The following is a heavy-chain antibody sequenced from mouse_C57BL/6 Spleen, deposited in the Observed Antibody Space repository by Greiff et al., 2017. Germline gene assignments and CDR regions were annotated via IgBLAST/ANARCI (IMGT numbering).Heavy chain of an antibody. J-gene: IGHJ3*01. CDR1: GYTFTSYW. D-gene: IGHD1-1*01. CDR2: IDPSDSYT. V-gene: IGHV1-69*01. CDR3: AIPYYYASSRGFAY. Sequence: VQLQQPGAELVMPGASVKLSCKASGYTFTSYWMHWVKQRPGQGLEWIGEIDPSDSYTNYNQKFKGKSTLTVDKSSSTAYMQLSSLTSEDSAVYYCAIPYYYASSRGFAYWGQGTLVTVSA.